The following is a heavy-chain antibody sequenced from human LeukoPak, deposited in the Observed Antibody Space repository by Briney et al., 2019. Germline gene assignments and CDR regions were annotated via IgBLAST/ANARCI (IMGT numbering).Heavy chain of an antibody. CDR3: ARALGWLPENY. CDR2: IKQDGSEK. Sequence: GGSLRLSCAASGFTFSSYWMSWVHQAPEKGLEWVANIKQDGSEKDYVDSVKGRFTISRDNAKNSLYLQMNSLRAEDTAVYYCARALGWLPENYWGQGTLVTVSS. J-gene: IGHJ4*02. D-gene: IGHD5-24*01. V-gene: IGHV3-7*01. CDR1: GFTFSSYW.